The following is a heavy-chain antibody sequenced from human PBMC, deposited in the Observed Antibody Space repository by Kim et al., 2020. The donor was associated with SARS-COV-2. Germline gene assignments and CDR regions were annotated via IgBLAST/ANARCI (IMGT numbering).Heavy chain of an antibody. CDR2: IIPIFGTA. J-gene: IGHJ5*02. CDR3: ARGVCGGDCYLPPAHSNLLWFDP. CDR1: GGTFSSYA. V-gene: IGHV1-69*13. Sequence: SVKVSCKASGGTFSSYAISWVRQAPGQGLEWMGGIIPIFGTANYAQKFQGRVTITADESTSTAYMELSSLRSEDTAVYYCARGVCGGDCYLPPAHSNLLWFDPWGQGTLVTVSS. D-gene: IGHD2-21*02.